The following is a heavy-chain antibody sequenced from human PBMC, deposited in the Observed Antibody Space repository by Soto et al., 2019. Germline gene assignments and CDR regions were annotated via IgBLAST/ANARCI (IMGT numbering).Heavy chain of an antibody. CDR2: IYYSGST. D-gene: IGHD3-9*01. J-gene: IGHJ6*02. V-gene: IGHV4-34*01. CDR3: ARECYDILTGTPKYYGMDV. Sequence: SETLSLTCAAYGGSFSGYYWTWIRQPPGTGLEWLGSIYYSGSTYYNPSLKSRVTISVDTSKNQFSLKLSSVTAADTAVYYCARECYDILTGTPKYYGMDVWGQGTTVT. CDR1: GGSFSGYY.